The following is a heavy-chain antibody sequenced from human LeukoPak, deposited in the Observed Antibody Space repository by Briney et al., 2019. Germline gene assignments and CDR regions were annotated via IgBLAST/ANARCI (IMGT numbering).Heavy chain of an antibody. CDR1: GNTFTSYY. V-gene: IGHV1-46*01. J-gene: IGHJ4*02. D-gene: IGHD3-10*01. CDR2: INPSGGST. Sequence: GASVKVSCKASGNTFTSYYMHWVRQAPGQGLEWMGIINPSGGSTSYAQKFQGRVTMTRDTSTSTVYMELSSLRSEDTAVYYCARERGGTVEFDYWGQGTLVTVSS. CDR3: ARERGGTVEFDY.